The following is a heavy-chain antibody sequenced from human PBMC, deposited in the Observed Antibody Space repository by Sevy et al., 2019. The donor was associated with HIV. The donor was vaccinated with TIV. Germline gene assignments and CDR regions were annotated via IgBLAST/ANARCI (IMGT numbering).Heavy chain of an antibody. V-gene: IGHV4-61*02. Sequence: SETLSLTCTVSGGSISSGSYYWSWIRQPAGKGLEWIGRIYTSGSTNYNPSLKCRVTMSVDTSKNQFSLKLSSVTAADTAVYYCARDPDYDFWSGYYTGPLLWGQGTLVTDSS. D-gene: IGHD3-3*01. CDR3: ARDPDYDFWSGYYTGPLL. CDR1: GGSISSGSYY. J-gene: IGHJ4*02. CDR2: IYTSGST.